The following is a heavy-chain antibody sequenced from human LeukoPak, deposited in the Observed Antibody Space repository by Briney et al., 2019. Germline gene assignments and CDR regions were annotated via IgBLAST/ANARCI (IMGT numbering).Heavy chain of an antibody. CDR2: ISSSSDYT. CDR3: ARPPYSSSWDPGWFDP. V-gene: IGHV3-11*06. J-gene: IGHJ5*02. CDR1: GFTFSDYY. Sequence: PEGSLRLSCVASGFTFSDYYMSWIRQAPGKGLEWVSYISSSSDYTNYADSVRGRFTISRDNAKNSLYLQMNSLRAEDTAVYYCARPPYSSSWDPGWFDPWGQGTLITVSS. D-gene: IGHD6-13*01.